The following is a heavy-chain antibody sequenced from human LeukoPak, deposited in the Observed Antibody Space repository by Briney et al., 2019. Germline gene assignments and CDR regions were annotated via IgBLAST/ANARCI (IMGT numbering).Heavy chain of an antibody. D-gene: IGHD6-6*01. CDR3: AKGIAARSSFDY. J-gene: IGHJ4*02. CDR2: ISSSSSYI. V-gene: IGHV3-21*01. CDR1: GFTFSSYS. Sequence: GGSLRLSCAASGFTFSSYSMNWVRQAPGKGLEWVSSISSSSSYIYHADSVKGRFTISRDNAKNSLYLQMNSLRAEDTAVYYCAKGIAARSSFDYWAREPWSPSPQ.